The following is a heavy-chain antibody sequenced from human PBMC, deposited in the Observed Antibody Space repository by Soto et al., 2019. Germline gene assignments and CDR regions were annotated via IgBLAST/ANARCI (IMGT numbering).Heavy chain of an antibody. CDR3: AKQPQAAAGPGHAFDI. V-gene: IGHV3-23*01. CDR1: GFTFSSYA. D-gene: IGHD6-13*01. Sequence: GSLRLSCAASGFTFSSYAMSWVRQAPGKGLEWVSAISGSGGSTYYADSVKGRFTISRDNSKNTLYLQMNSLRAEDTAVYYCAKQPQAAAGPGHAFDIWGQGTMVTVSS. J-gene: IGHJ3*02. CDR2: ISGSGGST.